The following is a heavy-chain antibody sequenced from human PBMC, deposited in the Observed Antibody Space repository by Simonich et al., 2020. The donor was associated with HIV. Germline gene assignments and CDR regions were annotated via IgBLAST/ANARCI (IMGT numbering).Heavy chain of an antibody. CDR2: INHSGST. D-gene: IGHD1-1*01. J-gene: IGHJ4*02. CDR1: GGSFSGYY. Sequence: QVQLQQWGAGLLKPSETLSLTCAVYGGSFSGYYWSWIRQPPGKGLEWIGEINHSGSTNYNPALKGRVTISVDTAKNQFSLKLSSVTAADTAVYYCARGFYKRLYYFDYWGQGTLVTVSS. CDR3: ARGFYKRLYYFDY. V-gene: IGHV4-34*01.